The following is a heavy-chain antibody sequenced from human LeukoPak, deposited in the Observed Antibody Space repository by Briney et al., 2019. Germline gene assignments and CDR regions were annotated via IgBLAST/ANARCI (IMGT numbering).Heavy chain of an antibody. CDR2: IYYSGST. J-gene: IGHJ5*02. Sequence: SETLSLTCTVSGGSISSSSYYWGWIRQPPGKGLEWIGSIYYSGSTYYNPPLKSRVTISVDTSKNQFSLKLSSVTAADTAVYYCARSLIIVGATNWFDPWGQGTLVTVSS. D-gene: IGHD1-26*01. CDR3: ARSLIIVGATNWFDP. CDR1: GGSISSSSYY. V-gene: IGHV4-39*07.